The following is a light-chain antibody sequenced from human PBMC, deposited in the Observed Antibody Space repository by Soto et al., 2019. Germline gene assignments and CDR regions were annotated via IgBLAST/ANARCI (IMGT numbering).Light chain of an antibody. CDR3: QRYNNWPLT. Sequence: EIVLTQSPAALSVSPGERVTLSCRASQGIGSALAWYQQKPGQPPRLLIYDSPTRATGIPARFSGSGSGTEFSLTINGLQSEDFAVYYCQRYNNWPLTFGGGTKVDIK. V-gene: IGKV3-15*01. J-gene: IGKJ4*01. CDR1: QGIGSA. CDR2: DSP.